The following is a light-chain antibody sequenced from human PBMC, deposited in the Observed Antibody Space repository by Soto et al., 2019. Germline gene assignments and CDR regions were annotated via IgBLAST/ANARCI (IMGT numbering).Light chain of an antibody. V-gene: IGLV1-40*01. J-gene: IGLJ2*01. CDR3: QSYDISLSVSVV. Sequence: QAVVTQPPSVSGAPGQRVTISCTGSSSNIGAGYDVQWYQQLPGAAPRLLIFGNTNRPSGVPVRFSGSRSGTSASLAISGLQAEDEADYYCQSYDISLSVSVVFGGGTKVTVL. CDR1: SSNIGAGYD. CDR2: GNT.